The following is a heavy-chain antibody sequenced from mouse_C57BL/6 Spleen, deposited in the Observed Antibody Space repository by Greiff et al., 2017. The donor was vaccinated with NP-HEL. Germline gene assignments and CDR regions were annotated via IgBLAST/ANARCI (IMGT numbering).Heavy chain of an antibody. CDR3: ARRDSNYVYFDV. V-gene: IGHV2-2*01. CDR1: GFSLTSYG. D-gene: IGHD2-5*01. CDR2: IWSGGST. J-gene: IGHJ1*03. Sequence: VKLVESGPGLVQPSQSLSITCTVSGFSLTSYGVHWVRQSPGKGLEWLGVIWSGGSTDYNAAFISRLSISKDNSKSQVFFKMNSLQADDTAIYYCARRDSNYVYFDVWGTGTTVTVSS.